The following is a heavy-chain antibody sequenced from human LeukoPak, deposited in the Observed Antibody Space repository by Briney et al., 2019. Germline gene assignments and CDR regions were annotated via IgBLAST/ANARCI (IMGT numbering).Heavy chain of an antibody. V-gene: IGHV1-2*02. CDR1: GYIFTGYY. Sequence: ASVKVSCKASGYIFTGYYMHWVRQAPGQGLEWMGWINPNSGGTNYAQKFQGRVTMTRDTSISTAYMELSRLRSDDTAVYYCARTDQAYCGGDCYRGAFDIWGQGTMVTVSS. CDR3: ARTDQAYCGGDCYRGAFDI. D-gene: IGHD2-21*02. J-gene: IGHJ3*02. CDR2: INPNSGGT.